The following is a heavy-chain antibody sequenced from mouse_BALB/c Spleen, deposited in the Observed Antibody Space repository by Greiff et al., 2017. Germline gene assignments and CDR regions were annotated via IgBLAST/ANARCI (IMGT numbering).Heavy chain of an antibody. V-gene: IGHV2-2*02. J-gene: IGHJ1*01. CDR1: GFSLTSYG. D-gene: IGHD1-1*01. Sequence: QVQLQQSGPGLVQPSQSLSITCTVSGFSLTSYGVHWVRQSPGKGLEWLGVIWSGGSTDYNAAFISRLSISKDNSKSQVFFKMNSLQANDTAIYYCAKRGDYYGSSYSWYFDVWGAGTTVTVSS. CDR3: AKRGDYYGSSYSWYFDV. CDR2: IWSGGST.